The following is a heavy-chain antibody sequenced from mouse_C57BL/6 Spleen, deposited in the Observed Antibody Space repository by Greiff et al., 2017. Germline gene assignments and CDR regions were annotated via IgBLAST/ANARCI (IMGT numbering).Heavy chain of an antibody. J-gene: IGHJ1*03. D-gene: IGHD2-3*01. CDR1: GYTFTSYW. Sequence: QVQLKQPGAELVKPGASVKMSCKASGYTFTSYWITWVKQRPGQGLEWIGDIYPGSGSTNYNEKFKSKATLTVDTSSSTAYMQLSSLTSEDSAVYYCARGVGYYEGYFDVWGTGTTVTVSS. V-gene: IGHV1-55*01. CDR2: IYPGSGST. CDR3: ARGVGYYEGYFDV.